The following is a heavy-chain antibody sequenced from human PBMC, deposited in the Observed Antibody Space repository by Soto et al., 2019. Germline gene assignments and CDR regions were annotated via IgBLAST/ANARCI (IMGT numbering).Heavy chain of an antibody. CDR2: IYYSGST. CDR1: GGSISSGDYY. J-gene: IGHJ5*02. V-gene: IGHV4-31*03. CDR3: ASIYDSSGYYYGNNWFDP. D-gene: IGHD3-22*01. Sequence: SETLSLTCTVSGGSISSGDYYWSWIRQHPGKGLEWIGYIYYSGSTYYNPSLKSRVTISVDTFKNQFSLKLSSVTAADTAVYYCASIYDSSGYYYGNNWFDPWGQGTLVTVS.